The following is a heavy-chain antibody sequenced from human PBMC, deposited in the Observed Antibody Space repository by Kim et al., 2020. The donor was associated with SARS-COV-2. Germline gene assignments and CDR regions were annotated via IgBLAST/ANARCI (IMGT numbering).Heavy chain of an antibody. V-gene: IGHV4-38-2*02. D-gene: IGHD4-17*01. Sequence: SETLSLTCTVSGYSISSGYYWGWIRQPPGKGLEWIGSIYHSGSTYYNPSLKSRVTISVDTSKNQFSLKLSSVTAADTAVYYCARIGLYGDYVRPIDYWGQGTLVTVSS. CDR3: ARIGLYGDYVRPIDY. CDR1: GYSISSGYY. J-gene: IGHJ4*02. CDR2: IYHSGST.